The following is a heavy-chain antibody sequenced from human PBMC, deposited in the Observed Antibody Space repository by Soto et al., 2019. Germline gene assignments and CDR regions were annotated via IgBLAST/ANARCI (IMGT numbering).Heavy chain of an antibody. V-gene: IGHV3-48*02. J-gene: IGHJ4*02. CDR1: GFTFSSYS. CDR2: ISSSSNTI. CDR3: ARVMWVVGSSWPGVDY. Sequence: EVQLVESGGGLVQPGGSLRLSCAASGFTFSSYSMNWVRQAPGKGMEWVSYISSSSNTIYYADSVKGRLTISRDNAKHSLYLQMNSLRDEDTAVYYCARVMWVVGSSWPGVDYWGQGALVTVSS. D-gene: IGHD6-13*01.